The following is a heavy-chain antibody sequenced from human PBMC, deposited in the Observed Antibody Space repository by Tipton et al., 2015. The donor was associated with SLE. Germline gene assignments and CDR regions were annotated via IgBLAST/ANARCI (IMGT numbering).Heavy chain of an antibody. CDR3: ARGRGISVVRGVTNFDY. CDR1: GYTFTSYA. D-gene: IGHD3-10*01. CDR2: MNPNSGNT. Sequence: QSGPEVKKPGASVKVSCKASGYTFTSYAMNWVRQATGQGLEWMGWMNPNSGNTGYAQKFQGRVTMTRNTSISTAYMELSSLRSEDTAVYYCARGRGISVVRGVTNFDYWGQGTLVTVSS. J-gene: IGHJ4*02. V-gene: IGHV1-8*02.